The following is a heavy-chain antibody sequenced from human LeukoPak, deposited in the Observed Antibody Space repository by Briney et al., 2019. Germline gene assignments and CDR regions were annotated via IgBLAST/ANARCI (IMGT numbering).Heavy chain of an antibody. Sequence: GGSLRLSCAASGFTFSDYAMTWVRQAPGKGLEWVATISGSGVMTYYADSVKGRFTISRDNSKNTLYLQMNSLRAEDTAVYYCARDRCYYYDSSGHPRSNAFDIWGQGTMVTISS. CDR3: ARDRCYYYDSSGHPRSNAFDI. D-gene: IGHD3-22*01. J-gene: IGHJ3*02. CDR1: GFTFSDYA. V-gene: IGHV3-23*01. CDR2: ISGSGVMT.